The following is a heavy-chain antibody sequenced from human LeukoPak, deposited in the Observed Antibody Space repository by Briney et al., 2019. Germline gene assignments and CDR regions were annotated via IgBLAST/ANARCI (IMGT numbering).Heavy chain of an antibody. Sequence: ASVKVSCKASGYTFTSYAMHWVRQAPGQGLEWMGWINPNSGGTNYAQKFQGWVTMTRDTSISTAYMELSRLRSDDTAVYYCARDYCSSTSCYVDYWGQGTLVTVSS. J-gene: IGHJ4*02. CDR2: INPNSGGT. CDR1: GYTFTSYA. V-gene: IGHV1-2*04. CDR3: ARDYCSSTSCYVDY. D-gene: IGHD2-2*01.